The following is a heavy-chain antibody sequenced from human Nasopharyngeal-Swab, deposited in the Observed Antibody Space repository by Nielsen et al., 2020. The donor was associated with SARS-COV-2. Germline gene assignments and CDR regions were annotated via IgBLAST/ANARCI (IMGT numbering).Heavy chain of an antibody. J-gene: IGHJ3*02. CDR2: TYYRSKWYN. D-gene: IGHD3-16*01. Sequence: SQTLSLICAISGDSVSSNNAAWNWIRQSPSRGLEWLGRTYYRSKWYNEYAASVKSRVTINPDTSKNQISLQVNSMTAENTAVYYCARRQMGAHAFDIWGQGTMVTVSS. CDR3: ARRQMGAHAFDI. V-gene: IGHV6-1*01. CDR1: GDSVSSNNAA.